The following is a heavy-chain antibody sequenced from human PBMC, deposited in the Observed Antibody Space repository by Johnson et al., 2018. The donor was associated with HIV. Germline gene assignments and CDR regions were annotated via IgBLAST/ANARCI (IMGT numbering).Heavy chain of an antibody. V-gene: IGHV3-30*18. CDR2: ISYDGSNK. D-gene: IGHD4-23*01. CDR1: GFTVSSSY. Sequence: QVQLVESGGGLIQPGGSLRLSCVASGFTVSSSYMSWVRQAPGKGLEWVALISYDGSNKYYADSVKGRFTISRDNSKNTLYLQMNSLRAEDTAVYYCAKSPAKDHGGNSGAFDIWGQGTLVTVSS. J-gene: IGHJ3*02. CDR3: AKSPAKDHGGNSGAFDI.